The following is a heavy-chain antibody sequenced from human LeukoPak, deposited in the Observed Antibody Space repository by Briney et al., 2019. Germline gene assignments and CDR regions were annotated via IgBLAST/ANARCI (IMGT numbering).Heavy chain of an antibody. J-gene: IGHJ4*02. D-gene: IGHD6-13*01. V-gene: IGHV3-48*01. Sequence: GESLRLSCEVSGFTFSSSRMIWVRQAPGKGLEWVSYISSRGTTKHYADSVKGRFTISRDNAKNALYLQMNSLRVEDTAVYYCANFEPGYTSSWYAEFWGQGTLVTVSS. CDR1: GFTFSSSR. CDR2: ISSRGTTK. CDR3: ANFEPGYTSSWYAEF.